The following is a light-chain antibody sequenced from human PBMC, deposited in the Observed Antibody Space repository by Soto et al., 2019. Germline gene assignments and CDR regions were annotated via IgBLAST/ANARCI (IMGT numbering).Light chain of an antibody. V-gene: IGKV1D-8*01. CDR1: QGISSY. Sequence: LFSAHSNNRVTISCRMSQGISSYLAWYQQKPGKAPELLIYAASTLQSGVPSRFSGSGSGTDFTLTISCLQSEDGATYKSAESACLPCTFGQGT. CDR3: AESACLPCT. J-gene: IGKJ1*01. CDR2: AAS.